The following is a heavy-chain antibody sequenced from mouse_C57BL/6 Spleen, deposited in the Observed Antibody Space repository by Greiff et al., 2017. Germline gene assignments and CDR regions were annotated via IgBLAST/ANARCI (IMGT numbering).Heavy chain of an antibody. V-gene: IGHV1-52*01. J-gene: IGHJ1*03. CDR1: GYTFTSYW. D-gene: IGHD1-1*01. CDR2: IDPSDSET. CDR3: ARFRYYGSSDWYFGV. Sequence: QVQLQQPGAELVRPGSSVKLSCKASGYTFTSYWMHWVKQRPIQGLEWIGNIDPSDSETHYNQKFKDKATLTVAKSSSTAYMQLSSLTSEDSAVYYGARFRYYGSSDWYFGVWGTGTTVTVSS.